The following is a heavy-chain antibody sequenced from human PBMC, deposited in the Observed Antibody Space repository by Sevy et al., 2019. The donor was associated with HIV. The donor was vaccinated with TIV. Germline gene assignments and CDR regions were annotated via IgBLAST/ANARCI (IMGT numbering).Heavy chain of an antibody. CDR3: ATVLGAGAVGAFEI. J-gene: IGHJ3*02. D-gene: IGHD1-26*01. V-gene: IGHV3-15*01. CDR1: GFSFKNVW. CDR2: AKRKSDGGSI. Sequence: GGSLRLSCAGSGFSFKNVWMTWVRQTPGKELEWVGHAKRKSDGGSIDYGSPVNGRFTISRDDSKDMLYLQMSSLKTEDTGVYYCATVLGAGAVGAFEIWGQGTMVTVSS.